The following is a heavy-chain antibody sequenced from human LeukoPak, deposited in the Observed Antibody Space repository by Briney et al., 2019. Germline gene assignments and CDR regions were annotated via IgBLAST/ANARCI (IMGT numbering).Heavy chain of an antibody. CDR1: GFTFSSYS. D-gene: IGHD6-13*01. CDR3: AREIAAAGTSIWFDP. CDR2: ISSSSSYI. V-gene: IGHV3-21*01. J-gene: IGHJ5*02. Sequence: PGGSLRLSCAASGFTFSSYSMNWVRQAPGMGLEWVSSISSSSSYIYYADSVKGRFTISRDNAKNSLYLQMNSLRAEDTAVYYCAREIAAAGTSIWFDPWGQGTLVTVSS.